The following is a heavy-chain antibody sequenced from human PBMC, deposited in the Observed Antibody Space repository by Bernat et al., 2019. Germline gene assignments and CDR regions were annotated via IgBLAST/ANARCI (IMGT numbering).Heavy chain of an antibody. CDR1: GFTLRSYW. D-gene: IGHD6-19*01. J-gene: IGHJ6*02. Sequence: ELQLVESGGGLVQPGGSLRLSCAASGFTLRSYWMSWVRQAPGKGLEWVANINQDGSEKYYVDSVKGRFTIYRDNAKKSLYLQMNSLRADDTAVYYCAREQTRAVPGTGGMDVWGQGTTVTVSS. CDR2: INQDGSEK. CDR3: AREQTRAVPGTGGMDV. V-gene: IGHV3-7*04.